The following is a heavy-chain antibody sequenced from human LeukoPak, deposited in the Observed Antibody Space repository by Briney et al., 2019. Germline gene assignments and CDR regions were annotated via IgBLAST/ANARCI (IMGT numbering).Heavy chain of an antibody. D-gene: IGHD3-22*01. CDR1: GFTFSSYA. J-gene: IGHJ4*02. CDR3: AAPTPITMTLGY. CDR2: IKQDGSEK. Sequence: GGSLRLSCAASGFTFSSYAMHWVRQAPGKGLEWVANIKQDGSEKYYVDSVKGRFTISRDNAKNSLYLQMNSLRAEDTAVYYCAAPTPITMTLGYWGQGTLVTVSS. V-gene: IGHV3-7*01.